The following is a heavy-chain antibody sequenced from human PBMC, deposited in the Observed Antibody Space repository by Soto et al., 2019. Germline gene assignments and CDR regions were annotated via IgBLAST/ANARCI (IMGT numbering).Heavy chain of an antibody. CDR1: GYPLPELS. V-gene: IGHV1-24*01. CDR3: ETGHFLLF. CDR2: FDPEDGER. Sequence: QGHLVQSGAEVKKPGASVKVSCKISGYPLPELSIHWVRQAPGKGLEWMGGFDPEDGERLYAQKFQGRVTMTEDSSTDTAFMELRSLRSEDTAVYYCETGHFLLFWGQGTLVTVSS. J-gene: IGHJ4*02.